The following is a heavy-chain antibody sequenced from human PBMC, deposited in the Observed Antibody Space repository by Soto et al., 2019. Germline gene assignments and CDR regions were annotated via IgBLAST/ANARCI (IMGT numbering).Heavy chain of an antibody. Sequence: QVQLVESGGGVVQPGRSLRLSCAASGFTFSSYAMHWVRQAPGKGLEWVAVISYDGSNKYYADSVKGRFTISRDNSKSTLYLQMNSLRAEDTAVYYCAREIVVVTAIEAAGMDVWGQGTTVTVSS. CDR2: ISYDGSNK. CDR1: GFTFSSYA. V-gene: IGHV3-30-3*01. J-gene: IGHJ6*02. D-gene: IGHD2-21*02. CDR3: AREIVVVTAIEAAGMDV.